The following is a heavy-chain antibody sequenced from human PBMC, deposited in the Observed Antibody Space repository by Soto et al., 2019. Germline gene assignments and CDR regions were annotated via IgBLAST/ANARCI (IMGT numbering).Heavy chain of an antibody. CDR2: ISSSSSYI. D-gene: IGHD5-12*01. Sequence: GGSLRLSCAAYGFTFSSYSMNWVRQAPGKGLEWVSSISSSSSYIYYADSVKGRFTISRDNAKNSLYLQMNSLRAEDTAVYYCARGGGYDYFYYYGMDVWGQGTTVTVSS. CDR1: GFTFSSYS. V-gene: IGHV3-21*01. J-gene: IGHJ6*02. CDR3: ARGGGYDYFYYYGMDV.